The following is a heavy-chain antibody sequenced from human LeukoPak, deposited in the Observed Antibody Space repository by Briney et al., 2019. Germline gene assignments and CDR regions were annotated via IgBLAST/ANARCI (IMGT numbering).Heavy chain of an antibody. CDR3: ARDSLLGNYFDY. CDR1: GGSISSYY. J-gene: IGHJ4*02. D-gene: IGHD2-15*01. CDR2: IYYSGST. Sequence: SETLSLTCTVSGGSISSYYWSWIRQPPGKGLEWIGYIYYSGSTNYNPSLKSRVTISVDTSKNQFSLKLSSVTAADTAVYCCARDSLLGNYFDYWGQGTLVTVSS. V-gene: IGHV4-59*01.